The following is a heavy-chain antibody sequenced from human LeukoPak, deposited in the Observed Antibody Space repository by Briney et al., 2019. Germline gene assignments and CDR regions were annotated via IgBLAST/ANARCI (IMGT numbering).Heavy chain of an antibody. CDR1: GFTFSSHA. V-gene: IGHV3-23*01. CDR3: AKGFQWEPPR. D-gene: IGHD1-26*01. J-gene: IGHJ4*02. CDR2: ISGSGGRT. Sequence: GGSLRLSCAAPGFTFSSHAMSWVRQAPGKGLEWVSAISGSGGRTYYAGYVKGRFTISRDNSKNALYLKMDSLRAEDTAVYYCAKGFQWEPPRWGQGTLVTVSS.